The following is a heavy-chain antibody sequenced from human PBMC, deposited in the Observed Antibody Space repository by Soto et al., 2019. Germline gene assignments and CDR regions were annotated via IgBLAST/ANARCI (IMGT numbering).Heavy chain of an antibody. CDR1: GFTFSSYG. CDR3: AKDILQNTGATCGS. CDR2: ISYHGNDK. D-gene: IGHD5-12*01. J-gene: IGHJ5*02. Sequence: QVQLVESGGGVVQPGRSLRLSCAASGFTFSSYGMHWVRQAPGKGLEWVAVISYHGNDKYYADSVKGRFTISRDNFKSTLYLQMSRLRAEVTAIYFCAKDILQNTGATCGSWGQGTLVTVSS. V-gene: IGHV3-30*18.